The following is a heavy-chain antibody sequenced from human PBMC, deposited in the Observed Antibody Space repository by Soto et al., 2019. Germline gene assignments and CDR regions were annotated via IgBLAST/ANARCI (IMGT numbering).Heavy chain of an antibody. Sequence: QVHLVQSGPEVKTPGASVRVSCKSSGYTFGTYYIHWIRQAPGQRPEWMGWVSPLSGGTSIAQRFQGRVMLTTDASINPVFMELRWLSSGDTALYFCAREFDSGDLGLDLWGQGTTVSV. CDR2: VSPLSGGT. V-gene: IGHV1-2*02. D-gene: IGHD2-21*01. CDR1: GYTFGTYY. J-gene: IGHJ6*02. CDR3: AREFDSGDLGLDL.